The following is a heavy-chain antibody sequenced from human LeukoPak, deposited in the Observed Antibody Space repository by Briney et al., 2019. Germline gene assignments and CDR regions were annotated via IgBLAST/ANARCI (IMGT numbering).Heavy chain of an antibody. CDR1: GGTFSCYA. V-gene: IGHV1-69*13. Sequence: GASVKVSCKASGGTFSCYAISWVRQAPGQGLEWMGGIIPIFGTANYAQKFQGRVTITADESTSTAYMELSSLRSGDTAVYYCARDLIHELGYCSGGSCLSFDYWGQGTLVTVSS. CDR3: ARDLIHELGYCSGGSCLSFDY. J-gene: IGHJ4*02. D-gene: IGHD2-15*01. CDR2: IIPIFGTA.